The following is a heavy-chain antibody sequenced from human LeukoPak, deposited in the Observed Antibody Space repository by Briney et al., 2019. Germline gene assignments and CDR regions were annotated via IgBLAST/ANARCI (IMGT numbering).Heavy chain of an antibody. CDR2: IYYSGST. D-gene: IGHD2-21*02. Sequence: SEILSLTCTVSGGSISSYYWSWIRQPPGKGLEWLGYIYYSGSTNYNPSLKSRVTISVDTSKNQFSLKLSSVTAADTAVYYCARHAYCGGDCYSRPRAFDIWGQGTMVTVSS. CDR1: GGSISSYY. J-gene: IGHJ3*02. V-gene: IGHV4-59*01. CDR3: ARHAYCGGDCYSRPRAFDI.